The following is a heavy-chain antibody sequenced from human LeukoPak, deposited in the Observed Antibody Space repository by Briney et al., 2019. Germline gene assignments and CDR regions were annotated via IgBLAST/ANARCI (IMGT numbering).Heavy chain of an antibody. D-gene: IGHD5-12*01. J-gene: IGHJ4*02. Sequence: SETLSLTCTVSGGSISSYYWSWIRQPPGKGLEWIGYIYYSGSTNYNPSLKSRVTISVDTSKNQFSLRLSSVTAADTAVYYCARHVKSGYDFDYWGQGTLVTVSS. CDR3: ARHVKSGYDFDY. V-gene: IGHV4-59*01. CDR1: GGSISSYY. CDR2: IYYSGST.